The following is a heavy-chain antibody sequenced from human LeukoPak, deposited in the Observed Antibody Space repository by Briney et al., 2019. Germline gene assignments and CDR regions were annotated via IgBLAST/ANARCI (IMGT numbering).Heavy chain of an antibody. D-gene: IGHD1-26*01. J-gene: IGHJ3*02. CDR3: ARDPANGRPDAFDI. Sequence: GASVKVSCKASGYTFTSYLIHWVRQAPGQGLEWMGEINPSGGSTNYAQKFQGRVSMTRDTSTSTVYMELSSLRSEDTAVYFCARDPANGRPDAFDIWGQGTMVTVSS. CDR1: GYTFTSYL. V-gene: IGHV1-46*01. CDR2: INPSGGST.